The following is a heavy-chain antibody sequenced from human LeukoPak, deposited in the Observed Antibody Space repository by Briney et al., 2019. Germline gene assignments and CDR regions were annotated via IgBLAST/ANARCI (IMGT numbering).Heavy chain of an antibody. CDR3: AKGGDGYDWGFDY. Sequence: GGSLRLSCAASGFIVNTNYMNWVRQAPGKGLEWVSGIRGGSTYYAESVKGRFTIFRDNSKNTLDLQMNSLRAEDTAVYYCAKGGDGYDWGFDYWGQGTLVTVSS. CDR2: IRGGST. D-gene: IGHD5-24*01. J-gene: IGHJ4*02. CDR1: GFIVNTNY. V-gene: IGHV3-53*01.